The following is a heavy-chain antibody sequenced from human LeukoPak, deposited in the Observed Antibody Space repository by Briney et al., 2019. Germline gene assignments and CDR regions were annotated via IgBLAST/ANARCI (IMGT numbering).Heavy chain of an antibody. V-gene: IGHV1-18*01. CDR3: ARGEEVSYYDFWSGYGNFDY. CDR1: GYTFTSYG. CDR2: ISAYNGNT. Sequence: GASVKVSCKASGYTFTSYGISWVRQAPGQGLEWMGRISAYNGNTNYAQKLQGRVTMTTDTSTSTAYMELRSLRSDDTAVYYCARGEEVSYYDFWSGYGNFDYWGQGTLVTVSS. D-gene: IGHD3-3*01. J-gene: IGHJ4*02.